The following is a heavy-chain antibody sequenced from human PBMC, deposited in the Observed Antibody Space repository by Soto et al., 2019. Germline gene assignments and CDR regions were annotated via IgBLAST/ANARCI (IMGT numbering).Heavy chain of an antibody. CDR1: RFTFSSYT. J-gene: IGHJ3*02. D-gene: IGHD6-13*01. V-gene: IGHV3-21*01. Sequence: PGGSLRLSCAASRFTFSSYTMNWVRQAPGKGLEWVSCISSSSSYIYYADSVKGRFTISRDNAKNSLFLQMNSLRAEDTAVYYCARPSEYSSSWYFPAAFDIWGQGTMVTVSS. CDR3: ARPSEYSSSWYFPAAFDI. CDR2: ISSSSSYI.